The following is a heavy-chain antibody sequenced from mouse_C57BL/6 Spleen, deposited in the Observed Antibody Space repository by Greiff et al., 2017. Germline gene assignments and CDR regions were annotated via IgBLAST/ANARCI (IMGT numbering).Heavy chain of an antibody. CDR2: INPNNGGT. D-gene: IGHD2-1*01. Sequence: VQLKQSGPELVKPGASVKMSCKASGYTFTDYNMHWVKQSHGKSLEWIGYINPNNGGTSYNQKFKGKATLTVNKSSRTAYMELRSLTSEDSAVYYCARGAIYYDAMDYWGQGTSVTVSS. J-gene: IGHJ4*01. CDR1: GYTFTDYN. V-gene: IGHV1-22*01. CDR3: ARGAIYYDAMDY.